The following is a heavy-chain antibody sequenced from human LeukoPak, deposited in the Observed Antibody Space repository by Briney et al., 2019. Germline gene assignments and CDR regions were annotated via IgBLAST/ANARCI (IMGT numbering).Heavy chain of an antibody. J-gene: IGHJ4*02. CDR2: IXNSXGYT. CDR3: ARSRGAGPGAYFDY. CDR1: GXXXGXXY. Sequence: GGSLRLSCAVXGXXXGXXYXXXXXXAXXXXLXXXXXIXNSXGYTXYADSVXGRXTXSRDNAENSLYLQMNSLRAEDTAVYYCARSRGAGPGAYFDYWGQGTLVTVTS. V-gene: IGHV3-11*03. D-gene: IGHD6-19*01.